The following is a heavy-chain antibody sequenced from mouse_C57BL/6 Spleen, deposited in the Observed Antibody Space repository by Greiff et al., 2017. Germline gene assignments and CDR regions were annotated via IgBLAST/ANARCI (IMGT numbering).Heavy chain of an antibody. D-gene: IGHD5-5*01. CDR1: GFTFSSYA. J-gene: IGHJ2*01. CDR2: ISDGGSYT. V-gene: IGHV5-4*01. Sequence: EVHLVESGGGLVKPGGSLKLSCAASGFTFSSYAMSWVRQTPEKRLEWVATISDGGSYTYYPDNVKGRFTISRDNAKNNLYLQMSHLKSEDTAMYYCARLPHFDYWGQGTTLTVSS. CDR3: ARLPHFDY.